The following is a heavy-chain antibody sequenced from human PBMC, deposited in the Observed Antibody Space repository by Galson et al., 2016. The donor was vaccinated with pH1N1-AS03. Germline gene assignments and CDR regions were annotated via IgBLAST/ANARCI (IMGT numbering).Heavy chain of an antibody. Sequence: SLRLSCAASGFTFSDYVVHWVRQAPGKGLGWVAVMSSEGQARFYADSVAGRFFISRDNSRNTLFLQISSLRPEDTAIYYCARDPIPGRPDYFDHWG. J-gene: IGHJ4*01. CDR3: ARDPIPGRPDYFDH. CDR1: GFTFSDYV. D-gene: IGHD6-6*01. V-gene: IGHV3-30*04. CDR2: MSSEGQAR.